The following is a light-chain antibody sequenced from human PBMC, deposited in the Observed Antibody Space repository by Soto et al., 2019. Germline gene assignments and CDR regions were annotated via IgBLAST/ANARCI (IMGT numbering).Light chain of an antibody. CDR2: GNT. CDR3: KSFDGSLSGWV. CDR1: SSNIGADYD. Sequence: QSVLTQPPSVSGAPGQRVTISCTGSSSNIGADYDVHWYQHLPGTAPKLLIYGNTNRPSGVPDRFSGSKSGTSASLAIAGLQAEDEADYYCKSFDGSLSGWVFGGGTKLTVL. V-gene: IGLV1-40*01. J-gene: IGLJ3*02.